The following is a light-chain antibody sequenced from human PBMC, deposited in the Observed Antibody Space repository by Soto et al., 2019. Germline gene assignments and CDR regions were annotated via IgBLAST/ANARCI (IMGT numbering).Light chain of an antibody. Sequence: QSVLAQPASVSGSPGQSITISCTGTTSDVGGYFYVSWYQQHPGKAPKLMIYDVSNRPSGVSDRFSGSKSGSAASLTISGLQAEDEADYYFSSYTSSTTYVFGTGTKLTVL. V-gene: IGLV2-14*01. J-gene: IGLJ1*01. CDR1: TSDVGGYFY. CDR2: DVS. CDR3: SSYTSSTTYV.